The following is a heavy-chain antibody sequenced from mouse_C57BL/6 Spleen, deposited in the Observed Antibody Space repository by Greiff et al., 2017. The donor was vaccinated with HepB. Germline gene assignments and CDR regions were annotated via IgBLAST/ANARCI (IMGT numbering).Heavy chain of an antibody. CDR2: INPNNGGT. Sequence: EVQLQQSGPELVKPGASVKISCKASGYTFTDYYMNWVKQSHGKSLEWIGDINPNNGGTSYNQKFKGKATLTVDKSSSTAYMELRSLTSEDSAVYYCARSYYDYVYYYAMDYWGQGTSVTVSS. D-gene: IGHD2-4*01. CDR1: GYTFTDYY. J-gene: IGHJ4*01. CDR3: ARSYYDYVYYYAMDY. V-gene: IGHV1-26*01.